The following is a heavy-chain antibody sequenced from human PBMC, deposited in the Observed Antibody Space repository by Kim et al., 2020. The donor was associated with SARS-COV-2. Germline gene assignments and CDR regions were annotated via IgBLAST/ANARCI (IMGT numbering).Heavy chain of an antibody. D-gene: IGHD6-13*01. CDR1: GGTFSTYT. J-gene: IGHJ4*02. CDR2: IVPFLDIT. CDR3: ARDPGGLAAGTLDN. Sequence: SVKVSCKTSGGTFSTYTICWVRQAPGQGLEWLGRIVPFLDITNYAQKFQGRIIITADKSTNTAYMDLSSLTSEDTAVYFCARDPGGLAAGTLDNWGQGALVMVSS. V-gene: IGHV1-69*04.